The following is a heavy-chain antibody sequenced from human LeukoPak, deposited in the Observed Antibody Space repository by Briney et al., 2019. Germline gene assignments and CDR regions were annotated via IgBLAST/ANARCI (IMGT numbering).Heavy chain of an antibody. CDR1: GYSFTSYW. J-gene: IGHJ4*02. V-gene: IGHV5-51*01. CDR2: IYPGDSDT. Sequence: GESLKISCKGSGYSFTSYWIGWVRQMPGKGLEWMGIIYPGDSDTRYSPSFQGQVTISADKSISTAYLQWSSLKASDTAMYYCARQTFIAAAGTGVYYWGQGTLVTVSS. CDR3: ARQTFIAAAGTGVYY. D-gene: IGHD6-13*01.